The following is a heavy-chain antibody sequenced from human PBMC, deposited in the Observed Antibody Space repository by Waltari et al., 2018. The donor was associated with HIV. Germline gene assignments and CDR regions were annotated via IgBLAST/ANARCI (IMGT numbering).Heavy chain of an antibody. V-gene: IGHV4-4*07. CDR2: TYVGGRA. Sequence: QLQESDPGLVRPSETLSLPCSVFGASISAHYWGWLRQDVARKGNTEKKLVWLGRTYVGGRADYRGSLKTRLTISMDTSKNQVSLRLKSVTAADTAIYYCVQSTFLGVAPSDWFDPGAREPWSPSPQ. J-gene: IGHJ5*02. D-gene: IGHD3-3*02. CDR3: VQSTFLGVAPSDWFDP. CDR1: GASISAHY.